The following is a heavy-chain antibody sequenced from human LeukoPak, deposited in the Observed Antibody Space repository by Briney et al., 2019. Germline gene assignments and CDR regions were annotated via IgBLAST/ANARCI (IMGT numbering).Heavy chain of an antibody. J-gene: IGHJ4*02. Sequence: ASVKVSCKASGYTFTGYYMHWVRQAPGQGLEWMGWINPNSGGTNYAQKFQGRVTMTRDTSISTAYMELSRLRSDDTAVYYCARGGAGCGGGSCYVLWGQGTLVTVSS. CDR2: INPNSGGT. CDR3: ARGGAGCGGGSCYVL. CDR1: GYTFTGYY. D-gene: IGHD2-15*01. V-gene: IGHV1-2*02.